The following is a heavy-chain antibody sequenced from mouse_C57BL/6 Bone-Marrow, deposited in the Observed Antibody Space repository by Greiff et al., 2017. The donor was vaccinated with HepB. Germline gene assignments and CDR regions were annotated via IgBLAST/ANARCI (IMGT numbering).Heavy chain of an antibody. Sequence: QVTLKVSGPGILQPSQTLSLTCSFSGFSLSTFGMGVGWIRQPSGKGLEWLAHIWWDDDKYYNPALKSRLTISKDTSKNQVFLKIANVDTADTATYYCARIELYYGSSYGYFDVWGTGTTVTVSS. CDR2: IWWDDDK. J-gene: IGHJ1*03. D-gene: IGHD1-1*01. CDR3: ARIELYYGSSYGYFDV. CDR1: GFSLSTFGMG. V-gene: IGHV8-8*01.